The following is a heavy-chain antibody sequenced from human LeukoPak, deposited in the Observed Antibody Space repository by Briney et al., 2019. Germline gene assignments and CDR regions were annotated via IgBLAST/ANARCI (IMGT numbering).Heavy chain of an antibody. J-gene: IGHJ4*02. D-gene: IGHD3-3*01. Sequence: PGGSLRLSCAASGFTFSSYAMSWVRQAPEKGLEWVSAISGSGGSTYYADSVKGRFTISRDNSKNTLYLQMNSLRAEDTAVYYCAKAPLRFLEWLTYYFDYWGQGTLVTVSS. V-gene: IGHV3-23*01. CDR2: ISGSGGST. CDR1: GFTFSSYA. CDR3: AKAPLRFLEWLTYYFDY.